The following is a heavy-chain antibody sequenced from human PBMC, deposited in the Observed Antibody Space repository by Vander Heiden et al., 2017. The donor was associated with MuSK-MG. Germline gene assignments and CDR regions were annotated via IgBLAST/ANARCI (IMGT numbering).Heavy chain of an antibody. D-gene: IGHD3-16*01. J-gene: IGHJ6*03. CDR3: ARDIGDPHYYYYYMDV. CDR1: GYTFTGYY. V-gene: IGHV1-2*02. Sequence: QLQLVQSGAEVKKPGASVKVSCKASGYTFTGYYMHWVRQAPGQGLEWMGWINPNSGGTNYAQKFQGRVTMTRDTSISTAYMELSRLRSDDTAVYYCARDIGDPHYYYYYMDVWGKGTTVTVSS. CDR2: INPNSGGT.